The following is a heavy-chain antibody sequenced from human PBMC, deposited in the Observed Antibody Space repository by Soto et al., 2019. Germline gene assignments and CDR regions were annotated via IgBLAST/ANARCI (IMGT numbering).Heavy chain of an antibody. CDR1: GFTFTTST. Sequence: SVKVSCKASGFTFTTSTVQWVRQARGQPLEWIGWIVVGSGNTIYAQKFQERVTITRDDSTSTAYMELSILSSEDTGLFSLGMSYFDNWGQGTQVPVSS. V-gene: IGHV1-58*01. D-gene: IGHD1-26*01. CDR2: IVVGSGNT. CDR3: GMSYFDN. J-gene: IGHJ4*02.